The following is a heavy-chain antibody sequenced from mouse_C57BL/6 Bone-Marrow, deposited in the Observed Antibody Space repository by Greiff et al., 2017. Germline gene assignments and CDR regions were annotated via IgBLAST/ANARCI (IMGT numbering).Heavy chain of an antibody. Sequence: VQLQQPGAELVKPGASVKLSCKASGYTFTSYWMHWVKQRPGQGLEWIGMIHPNSGSTNYNEKFKSKATLTVDKSSSTAYMQLSSLTSEDSAVYDCARSITTVGYAMDYWGQGTTVTVSS. CDR3: ARSITTVGYAMDY. CDR2: IHPNSGST. V-gene: IGHV1-64*01. D-gene: IGHD1-1*01. CDR1: GYTFTSYW. J-gene: IGHJ4*01.